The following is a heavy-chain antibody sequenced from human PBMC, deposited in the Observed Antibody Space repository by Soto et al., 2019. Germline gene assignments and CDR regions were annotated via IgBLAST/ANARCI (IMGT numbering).Heavy chain of an antibody. V-gene: IGHV4-31*03. CDR1: CGSISSGGYY. J-gene: IGHJ4*02. D-gene: IGHD2-15*01. CDR3: ARDDENSIDY. Sequence: SETLSLTCTVSCGSISSGGYYWSWIRQHPGKGLEWIGYIYYSGSTYYNPSLKSRVTISVDTSKNQFSLKLSSVTAADTAVYYCARDDENSIDYWGQGTLVTVPQ. CDR2: IYYSGST.